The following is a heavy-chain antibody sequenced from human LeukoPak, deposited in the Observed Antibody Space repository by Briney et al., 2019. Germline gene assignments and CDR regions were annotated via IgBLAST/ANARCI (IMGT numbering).Heavy chain of an antibody. J-gene: IGHJ4*02. CDR2: INHSGST. CDR3: ARGGSGSYYKGRYYFDY. Sequence: PSETLSLTCTVSGGSISGYYWSWIRQPPGKGLEWIGEINHSGSTNYNPSLKSRVTISVDTSKNQFSLKLSSVTAADTAVYYCARGGSGSYYKGRYYFDYWGQGTLVTVSS. V-gene: IGHV4-34*01. D-gene: IGHD3-10*01. CDR1: GGSISGYY.